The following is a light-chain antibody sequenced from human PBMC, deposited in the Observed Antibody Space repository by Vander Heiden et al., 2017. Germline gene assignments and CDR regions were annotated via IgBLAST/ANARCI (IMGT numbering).Light chain of an antibody. CDR1: RLGDKY. J-gene: IGLJ3*02. CDR2: QDN. V-gene: IGLV3-1*01. Sequence: YELTQPPSVSVSSGKTASITCSGDRLGDKYACWYQQKPGQSPVLVIYQDNKRPSGIPGRFSGSTSANTATLTISGTQPMDEADYYCQAWVNNIMMFGGGTKLTVL. CDR3: QAWVNNIMM.